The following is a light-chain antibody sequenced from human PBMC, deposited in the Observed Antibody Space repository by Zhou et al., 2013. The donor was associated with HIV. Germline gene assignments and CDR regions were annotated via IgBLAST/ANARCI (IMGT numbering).Light chain of an antibody. CDR1: QSLLYSDGKTY. V-gene: IGKV2D-29*01. CDR2: EVY. J-gene: IGKJ4*01. Sequence: EIVMTQTPLSLSVTPGQPASISCKSSQSLLYSDGKTYFYWFLQRPGQPPQLLIYEVYKRFSGVPDKFIGSGSGTDFTLKISRVEAEDVGVYYCMQSTLLPLTFGGGTKVEI. CDR3: MQSTLLPLT.